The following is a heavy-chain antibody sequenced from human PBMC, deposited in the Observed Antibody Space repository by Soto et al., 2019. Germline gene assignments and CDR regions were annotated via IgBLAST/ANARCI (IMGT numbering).Heavy chain of an antibody. Sequence: LPLTCTVSGGSISSYYWSWIRQPAGKGLEWIGRIYTSGSTNYNPSLKSRVTMSVDTSKNQFSLKLSSVTAADTAVYYCARHLLRVYYDFWGGYYPNWFDPWGQGTLVTVSS. CDR3: ARHLLRVYYDFWGGYYPNWFDP. V-gene: IGHV4-4*07. D-gene: IGHD3-3*01. CDR2: IYTSGST. J-gene: IGHJ5*02. CDR1: GGSISSYY.